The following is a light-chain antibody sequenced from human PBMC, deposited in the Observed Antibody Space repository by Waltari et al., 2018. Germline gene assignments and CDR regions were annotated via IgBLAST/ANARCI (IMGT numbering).Light chain of an antibody. CDR3: QQYDNLPLT. Sequence: DTQMTQSPSSLSASVGDRVTIPCQASQDISHFLNWSQQKPGTAPKLLITDASTLQTGVPSRFSGNRSGTQFAFTVNGLQSEDVATYFCQQYDNLPLTFGGGSKV. CDR2: DAS. V-gene: IGKV1-33*01. J-gene: IGKJ4*01. CDR1: QDISHF.